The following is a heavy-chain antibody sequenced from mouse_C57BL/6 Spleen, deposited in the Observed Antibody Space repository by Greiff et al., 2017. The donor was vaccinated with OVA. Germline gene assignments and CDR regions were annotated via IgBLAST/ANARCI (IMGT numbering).Heavy chain of an antibody. CDR3: ARSRIYGNVAPFDY. Sequence: VQLQQPGAELVMPGASVKLSCKASGYTFTSYWMHWVKQRPGQGLEWIGEIDPSDSYTNYNQKFKGKSTLTVDKSSSTAYMQLSSLTSEDSAVYYCARSRIYGNVAPFDYWGQGTTLTVSS. CDR2: IDPSDSYT. V-gene: IGHV1-69*01. CDR1: GYTFTSYW. D-gene: IGHD2-1*01. J-gene: IGHJ2*01.